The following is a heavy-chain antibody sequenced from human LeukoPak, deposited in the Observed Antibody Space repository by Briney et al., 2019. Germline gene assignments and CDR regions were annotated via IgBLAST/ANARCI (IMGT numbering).Heavy chain of an antibody. V-gene: IGHV4-34*01. J-gene: IGHJ4*02. CDR3: ARGFRGDNFDY. Sequence: SETLSLTCAVYGGSFSGYYWSWIRQPPGKGLEWIGTMYHSGSTNYNPSLKSRVTISVDTSKNQFSLKLSSVTAADTAVYFCARGFRGDNFDYWGQGTLVTVSS. D-gene: IGHD7-27*01. CDR1: GGSFSGYY. CDR2: MYHSGST.